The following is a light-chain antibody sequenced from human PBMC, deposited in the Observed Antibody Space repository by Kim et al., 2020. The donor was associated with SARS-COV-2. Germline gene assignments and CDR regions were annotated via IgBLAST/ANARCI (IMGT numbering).Light chain of an antibody. J-gene: IGLJ2*01. V-gene: IGLV6-57*03. Sequence: GKPLTTSCTRSSGSIDANYVQWYQQRPGGVPTTVIYEDDQRPSGVSDRFSGSIDNSSNSASLTISGLRTEDEADYYCQSYNRDNVLFGGGTQLTVL. CDR2: EDD. CDR3: QSYNRDNVL. CDR1: SGSIDANY.